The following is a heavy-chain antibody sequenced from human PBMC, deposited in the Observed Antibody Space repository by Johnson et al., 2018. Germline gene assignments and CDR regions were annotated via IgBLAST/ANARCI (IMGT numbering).Heavy chain of an antibody. Sequence: VQLVESGGGLVKPGGSLRLSCAASGFTFSSYSMDWVRQAPGKGLAWVSSISSSSTYTYYADSGKGRFTIPRDNPKKSLHLQMNSLRAEDTAVYYCARDTLMTTVTTGGNYYYYYGMDVWGQGTTVTVSS. CDR3: ARDTLMTTVTTGGNYYYYYGMDV. V-gene: IGHV3-21*01. J-gene: IGHJ6*02. D-gene: IGHD4-17*01. CDR1: GFTFSSYS. CDR2: ISSSSTYT.